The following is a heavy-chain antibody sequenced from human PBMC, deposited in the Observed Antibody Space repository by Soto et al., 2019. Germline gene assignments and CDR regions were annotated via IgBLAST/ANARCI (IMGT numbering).Heavy chain of an antibody. J-gene: IGHJ5*02. V-gene: IGHV3-30*03. Sequence: LRLSCAASGFTFSSYGMHWVRQAPGKGLEWVAVISYDGSNKYYADSVKGRFTISRDNSKNSLHLQMNSLRAEDTAVYYCTRDASRDSSARGWFDPWGPGTLVTVSS. D-gene: IGHD6-13*01. CDR3: TRDASRDSSARGWFDP. CDR1: GFTFSSYG. CDR2: ISYDGSNK.